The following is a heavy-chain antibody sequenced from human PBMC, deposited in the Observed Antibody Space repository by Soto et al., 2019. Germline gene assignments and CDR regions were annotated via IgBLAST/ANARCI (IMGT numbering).Heavy chain of an antibody. Sequence: ASVKVSCKASGYTFTGYYMHWVRQAPGQGLEWMGWINPNSGGTNYAQKFQGWVTMTRDTYISTAYMELSRLRSDDTAVYYCARDTGEEGATAFHYYGMDVWGQGTTVTVSS. CDR1: GYTFTGYY. D-gene: IGHD1-26*01. CDR2: INPNSGGT. J-gene: IGHJ6*02. CDR3: ARDTGEEGATAFHYYGMDV. V-gene: IGHV1-2*04.